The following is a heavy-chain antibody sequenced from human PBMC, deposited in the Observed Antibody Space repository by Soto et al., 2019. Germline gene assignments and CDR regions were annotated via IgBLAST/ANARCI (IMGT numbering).Heavy chain of an antibody. CDR3: AREGVGAHINDAFDI. J-gene: IGHJ3*02. D-gene: IGHD1-26*01. CDR1: GGTFSSYA. Sequence: SVKVSCKASGGTFSSYAISWVRQAPGQGLEWMGGIIPIFGTANYAQKFQGRVTITADASTSTAYMELSSLRSEDTAVYYCAREGVGAHINDAFDIWGQGTMVTVSS. CDR2: IIPIFGTA. V-gene: IGHV1-69*13.